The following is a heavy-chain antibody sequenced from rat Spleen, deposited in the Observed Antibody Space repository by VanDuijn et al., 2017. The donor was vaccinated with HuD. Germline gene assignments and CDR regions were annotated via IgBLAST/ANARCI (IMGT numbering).Heavy chain of an antibody. V-gene: IGHV5S13*01. D-gene: IGHD4-4*01. Sequence: EVQLVESGGGLVQPGRSLKLSCAASGFTFSNYDMAWVRQAPKKGLEWVATISPSGGSTYYRDSVKGRFTISRENAENTLFLQMDSLRSEDTATYYCAQWNSKYFIYWGQGIMVTVSS. CDR2: ISPSGGST. CDR3: AQWNSKYFIY. CDR1: GFTFSNYD. J-gene: IGHJ2*01.